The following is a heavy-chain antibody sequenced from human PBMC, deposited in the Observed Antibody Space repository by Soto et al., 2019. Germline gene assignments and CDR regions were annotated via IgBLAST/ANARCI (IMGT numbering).Heavy chain of an antibody. CDR3: ARGQWDYGDYEDWFDP. Sequence: QVQLVQSGAEVKKPGASVKVSCKASGYTFTSYDINWVRQATGQGLEWMGWMNPNSGKTGYAQKFQGKVTITRNTHKRTAYMEQSSLRSEDTAVYYCARGQWDYGDYEDWFDPWGQGSLVTVSS. CDR1: GYTFTSYD. J-gene: IGHJ5*02. CDR2: MNPNSGKT. V-gene: IGHV1-8*01. D-gene: IGHD4-17*01.